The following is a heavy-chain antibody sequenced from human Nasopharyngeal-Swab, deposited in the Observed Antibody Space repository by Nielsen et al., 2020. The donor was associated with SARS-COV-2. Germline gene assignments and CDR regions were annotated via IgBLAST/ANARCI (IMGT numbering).Heavy chain of an antibody. CDR1: GFTLSSYN. CDR2: ISTSSSYI. D-gene: IGHD6-19*01. V-gene: IGHV3-21*04. CDR3: ATRIGPSGWLYFDY. Sequence: GGSLRLSCVASGFTLSSYNMNWVRQAPGKGLEWVSSISTSSSYIYYADSVKGRFTISRDNAKNSLYLQMNSLRAEDTAVYYCATRIGPSGWLYFDYWGQGTLVTVSS. J-gene: IGHJ4*02.